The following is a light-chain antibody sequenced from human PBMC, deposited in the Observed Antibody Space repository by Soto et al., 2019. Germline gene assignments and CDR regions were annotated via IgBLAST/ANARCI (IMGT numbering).Light chain of an antibody. V-gene: IGKV1-5*03. J-gene: IGKJ1*01. CDR1: QSISSW. CDR2: KAS. CDR3: QQYNSYWWT. Sequence: DIQMTQSPSTLSASVGDRVTITCRASQSISSWLAWYQQKPGKAPNLLIYKASSLESGVPSRFSGSGSGTEFPLTISSLQPDDFATYYCQQYNSYWWTFGQGTKVEIK.